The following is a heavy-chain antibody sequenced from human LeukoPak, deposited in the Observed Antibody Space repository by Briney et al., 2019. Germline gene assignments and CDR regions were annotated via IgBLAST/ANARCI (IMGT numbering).Heavy chain of an antibody. CDR1: GFTFSSYA. CDR2: ISSNGGST. Sequence: GGSLRLSCAASGFTFSSYAMHWVRQAPGKGLEYVSAISSNGGSTYYANSVKGRFTISRDNSKNTLYLQMGSLRAEDMAVYYCARGDLAYCGGDCYLSAFDIWGQGTMVTVSS. J-gene: IGHJ3*02. V-gene: IGHV3-64*01. CDR3: ARGDLAYCGGDCYLSAFDI. D-gene: IGHD2-21*02.